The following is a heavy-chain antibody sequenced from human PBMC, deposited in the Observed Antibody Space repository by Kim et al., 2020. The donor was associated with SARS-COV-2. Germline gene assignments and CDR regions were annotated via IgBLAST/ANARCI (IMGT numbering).Heavy chain of an antibody. Sequence: SETLSLTCTVSGGSISSYYWSWIRQPPGKGLEWIGYIYYSGSTNYNPSLKSRVTISVDTSKNQFSLKLSSVTAADTAVYYCAGSGYCCGGSCYDFDYWGQGTLVTVSS. V-gene: IGHV4-59*08. CDR1: GGSISSYY. CDR2: IYYSGST. J-gene: IGHJ4*02. CDR3: AGSGYCCGGSCYDFDY. D-gene: IGHD2-15*01.